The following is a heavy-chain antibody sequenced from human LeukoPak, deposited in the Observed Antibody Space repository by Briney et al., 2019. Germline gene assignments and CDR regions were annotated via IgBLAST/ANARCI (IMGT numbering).Heavy chain of an antibody. J-gene: IGHJ4*02. D-gene: IGHD3-22*01. CDR2: ISSTSSYI. V-gene: IGHV3-21*01. CDR3: ARGLDYYVSSPFDY. CDR1: GFTFSTYS. Sequence: PGRSLRLSCAASGFTFSTYSMNWVRQAPGRGLEWVSSISSTSSYIYYADSVKGRFTISRDNAKNSLYLQMNSLRAEDTAVYYCARGLDYYVSSPFDYWGQGTLATVSS.